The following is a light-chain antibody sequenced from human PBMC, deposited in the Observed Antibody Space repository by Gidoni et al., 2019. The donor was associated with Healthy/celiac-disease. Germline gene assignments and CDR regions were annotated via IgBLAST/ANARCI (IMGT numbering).Light chain of an antibody. CDR1: QSVLYSSNNKNY. Sequence: VMTQSPDSLAVSLGERATINCKSSQSVLYSSNNKNYLAWYQKKPGQPPKLLIYWASTRESGVPDRCSGSGSGTAFTLTISSLQAEDVAVYYCQQYYSTPWTFGQXTKVEIK. J-gene: IGKJ1*01. CDR3: QQYYSTPWT. V-gene: IGKV4-1*01. CDR2: WAS.